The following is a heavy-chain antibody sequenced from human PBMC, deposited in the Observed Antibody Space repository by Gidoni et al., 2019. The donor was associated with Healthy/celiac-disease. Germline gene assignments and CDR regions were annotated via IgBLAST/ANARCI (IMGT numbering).Heavy chain of an antibody. V-gene: IGHV4-39*01. J-gene: IGHJ4*02. CDR2: IYYSGST. CDR3: ARHDDSSGYLDY. D-gene: IGHD3-22*01. Sequence: QLQLQESGPGLVKPSETLSLTCTVSGGSISSSSYYWGWIRQPPGKGLEWIGSIYYSGSTYYNPSLKSRVTISVDTSKNQFSLKLSSVTAADTAVYYCARHDDSSGYLDYWGQGTLVTVSS. CDR1: GGSISSSSYY.